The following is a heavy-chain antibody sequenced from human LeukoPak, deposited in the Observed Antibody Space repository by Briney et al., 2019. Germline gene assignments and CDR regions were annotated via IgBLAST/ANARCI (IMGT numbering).Heavy chain of an antibody. D-gene: IGHD2-15*01. CDR1: GGTFSSYA. V-gene: IGHV1-69*05. J-gene: IGHJ3*02. Sequence: SVKVSCRASGGTFSSYAISWVRQAPGQGLEWMGRIIPIFGTANYAQKFQGRVTITTDESTSTAYMELSSLRSEDTAVYYCARGGRSHAFDIWGQGTMVTVSS. CDR3: ARGGRSHAFDI. CDR2: IIPIFGTA.